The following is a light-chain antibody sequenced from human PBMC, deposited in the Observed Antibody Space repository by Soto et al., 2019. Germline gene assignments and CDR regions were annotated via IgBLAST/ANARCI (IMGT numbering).Light chain of an antibody. CDR2: GAS. CDR3: QQYGGSLT. V-gene: IGKV3-20*01. Sequence: IVLTQFPGTLSLSPGEGATLSCRASQSVSSINLAWYQQKPGQALRLLIYGASSRATDIPDRFSGSGSGTHFTLTINRLEPEDFAVYYCQQYGGSLTFGGGTKVEMK. J-gene: IGKJ4*01. CDR1: QSVSSIN.